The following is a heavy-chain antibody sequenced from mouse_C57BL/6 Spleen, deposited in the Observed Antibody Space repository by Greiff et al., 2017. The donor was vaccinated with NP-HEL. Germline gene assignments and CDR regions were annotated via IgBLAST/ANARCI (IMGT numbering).Heavy chain of an antibody. Sequence: EVQVVESGGGLVQPGGSMKFSCAASGFTFSDAWMDWVRQSPEKGLEWVAEIRNKANNHATYYAESVKGRFTISRDDSKSSVYLQMNSLRAEDTGIYYCTRTRDYEWYFDVWGTGTTVTVSS. CDR1: GFTFSDAW. V-gene: IGHV6-6*01. CDR2: IRNKANNHAT. D-gene: IGHD2-4*01. CDR3: TRTRDYEWYFDV. J-gene: IGHJ1*03.